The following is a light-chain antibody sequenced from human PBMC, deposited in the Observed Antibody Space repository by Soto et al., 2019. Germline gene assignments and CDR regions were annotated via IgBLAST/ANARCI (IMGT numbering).Light chain of an antibody. CDR2: RDD. CDR1: ISNIGGNT. CDR3: AAWDDGLKGWL. V-gene: IGLV1-44*01. Sequence: QSVLTQAPSTSGTPGQRVTISCSGTISNIGGNTVNWYQQVPGTAPKLLIYRDDQRPSGVPDRFSGSKSATSASLAISGLQSEDEADYYCAAWDDGLKGWLFGGGTKDTVL. J-gene: IGLJ2*01.